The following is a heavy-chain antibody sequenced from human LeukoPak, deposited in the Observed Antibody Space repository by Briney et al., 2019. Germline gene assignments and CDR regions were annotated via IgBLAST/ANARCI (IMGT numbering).Heavy chain of an antibody. D-gene: IGHD3-22*01. CDR3: ARRVNTWFDP. Sequence: SETLSLTCTVSGGSISSGSYYWSWIRQPAGKGLEWIGRIYTSVSTNYNPSLKSRVTISVDTSKNQFSLKLSSVTAADTAVYYCARRVNTWFDPWGRGTLVTVSS. J-gene: IGHJ5*02. CDR2: IYTSVST. CDR1: GGSISSGSYY. V-gene: IGHV4-61*02.